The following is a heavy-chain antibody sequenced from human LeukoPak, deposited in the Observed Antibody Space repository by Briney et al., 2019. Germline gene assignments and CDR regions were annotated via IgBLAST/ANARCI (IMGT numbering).Heavy chain of an antibody. CDR3: AKDREVTTGWYFDL. CDR1: GFTFDDYA. Sequence: GGSLRLSCAASGFTFDDYAMHWVRQAPGKGLEWVSGISWNSGSIGYADSVKGRFTISRDNAKNSLYLQMNSLRAEDTALYYCAKDREVTTGWYFDLWGRGTLVTVSS. D-gene: IGHD4-17*01. J-gene: IGHJ2*01. CDR2: ISWNSGSI. V-gene: IGHV3-9*01.